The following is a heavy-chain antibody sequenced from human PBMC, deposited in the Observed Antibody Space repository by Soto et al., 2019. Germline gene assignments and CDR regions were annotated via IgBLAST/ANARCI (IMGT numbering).Heavy chain of an antibody. J-gene: IGHJ4*02. CDR3: ASQIYGSVNY. V-gene: IGHV4-31*03. CDR1: GGSISSGGYY. D-gene: IGHD3-10*01. Sequence: SETLSLTCTVSGGSISSGGYYWSWIRQHPGKGLQWIGYIYYSGSTYYNPSLKSRATISVDTSKNQFSLKLSSVTAADTAVDCCASQIYGSVNYWGQGTLVTVSS. CDR2: IYYSGST.